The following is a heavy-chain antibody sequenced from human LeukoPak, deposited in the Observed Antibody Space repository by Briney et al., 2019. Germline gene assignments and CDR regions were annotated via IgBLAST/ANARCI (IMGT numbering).Heavy chain of an antibody. CDR3: ANFVWNSSAEYFQH. J-gene: IGHJ1*01. CDR1: GFTFSSYA. CDR2: ISGSGGST. Sequence: GGSLRLSCAASGFTFSSYAMSWVRQAPGKGLEWVSAISGSGGSTYYADSVKGRFTISRDNSKNTLYLQMNSLRAEDTAVYYCANFVWNSSAEYFQHWGQGTLVTVSS. V-gene: IGHV3-23*01. D-gene: IGHD1-7*01.